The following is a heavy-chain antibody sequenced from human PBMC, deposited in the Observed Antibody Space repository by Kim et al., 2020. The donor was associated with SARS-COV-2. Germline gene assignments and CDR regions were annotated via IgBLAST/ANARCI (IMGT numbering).Heavy chain of an antibody. Sequence: SETLSLTCAVYGGSFSGYYWSWIRQPPGKGLEWIGEINHSGSTNYNPSLKSRVTISVDTSKNQFSLKLSSVTAADTAVYYCARKGLWYSSSWYKRGWFDPWGQGTLVPVSS. D-gene: IGHD6-13*01. CDR2: INHSGST. J-gene: IGHJ5*02. V-gene: IGHV4-34*01. CDR3: ARKGLWYSSSWYKRGWFDP. CDR1: GGSFSGYY.